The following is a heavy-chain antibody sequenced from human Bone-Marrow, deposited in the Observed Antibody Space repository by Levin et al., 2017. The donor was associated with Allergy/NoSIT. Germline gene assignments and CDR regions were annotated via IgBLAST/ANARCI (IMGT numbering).Heavy chain of an antibody. CDR1: GFTIRNVW. V-gene: IGHV3-15*01. CDR3: TTEKYCGSTSCPGAYDY. Sequence: GGSLRLSCAASGFTIRNVWMSWVRQAPGKGLEWVGRIRGKTEGGTTDYAAPVKGRFTISRDDSKNSLYLQMNGLKTEDTAVYYCTTEKYCGSTSCPGAYDYWGQGTLVTVSS. J-gene: IGHJ4*02. CDR2: IRGKTEGGTT. D-gene: IGHD2-2*01.